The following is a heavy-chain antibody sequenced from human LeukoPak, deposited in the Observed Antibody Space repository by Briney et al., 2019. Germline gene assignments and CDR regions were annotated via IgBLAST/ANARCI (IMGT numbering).Heavy chain of an antibody. Sequence: GGSLRLSCAASGFTFSSYGMSWVRQAPGKGLEWVSAISGSGGSTYYADSVKGRFTISRDNAKNSVYLQMNSLRAEDTAVYYCARDCCTGGRNTFDPWGQGTLVTVSS. CDR3: ARDCCTGGRNTFDP. CDR2: ISGSGGST. V-gene: IGHV3-23*01. CDR1: GFTFSSYG. D-gene: IGHD2-8*02. J-gene: IGHJ5*02.